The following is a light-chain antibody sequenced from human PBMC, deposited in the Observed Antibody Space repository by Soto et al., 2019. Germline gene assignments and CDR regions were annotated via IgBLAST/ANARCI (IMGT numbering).Light chain of an antibody. Sequence: EIVLTQSPGTLSLSPGERATLSCRASQSVITNYLAWYQHKPGQAPRLLIYGASSRATGIPDRFSGSGSGTDFTLTVSRLEPEDFAVYYCQQYNDSPTFGGGTKVEIK. CDR2: GAS. CDR3: QQYNDSPT. CDR1: QSVITNY. V-gene: IGKV3-20*01. J-gene: IGKJ4*01.